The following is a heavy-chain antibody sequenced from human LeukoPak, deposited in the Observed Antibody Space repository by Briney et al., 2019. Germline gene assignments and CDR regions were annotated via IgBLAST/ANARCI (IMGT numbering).Heavy chain of an antibody. V-gene: IGHV1-18*01. Sequence: ASVKVSCKASRYTFTRYGNIRVGQAPGHPREWMGWISAYNGNTNYAQKLQGRVTMTTDTSTSTAYMELRSLRSADTAVYYCARASPTDSNYFDPWGQGTLVTVSS. CDR3: ARASPTDSNYFDP. J-gene: IGHJ5*02. CDR1: RYTFTRYG. CDR2: ISAYNGNT.